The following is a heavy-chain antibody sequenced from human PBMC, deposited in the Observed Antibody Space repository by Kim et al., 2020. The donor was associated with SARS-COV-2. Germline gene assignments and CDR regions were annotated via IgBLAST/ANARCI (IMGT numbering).Heavy chain of an antibody. Sequence: AQKFQGRVTMTRNTSISTAYMELSSLRSDDTAVYYCARGLRRGYSYGYGYWGQGTLVTVSS. V-gene: IGHV1-8*01. CDR3: ARGLRRGYSYGYGY. J-gene: IGHJ4*02. D-gene: IGHD5-18*01.